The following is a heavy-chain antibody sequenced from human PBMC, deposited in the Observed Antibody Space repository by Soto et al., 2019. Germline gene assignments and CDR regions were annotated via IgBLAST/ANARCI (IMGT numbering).Heavy chain of an antibody. J-gene: IGHJ4*02. CDR1: GFTFSSYW. CDR3: ARHDSSGYYIRRISHGSPDY. D-gene: IGHD3-22*01. V-gene: IGHV3-7*04. Sequence: PGGSLRLSCAASGFTFSSYWMSWVRQAPGKGLEWVANIKQDGSEKYYVDSVKGRFTISRDNAKNSLYLQMNSLRAEDTAVYYCARHDSSGYYIRRISHGSPDYWGQGTLVTVSS. CDR2: IKQDGSEK.